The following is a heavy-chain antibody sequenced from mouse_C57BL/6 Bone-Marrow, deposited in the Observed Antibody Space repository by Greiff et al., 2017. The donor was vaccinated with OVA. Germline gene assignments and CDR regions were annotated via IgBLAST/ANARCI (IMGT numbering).Heavy chain of an antibody. CDR2: IYPGDGDT. CDR3: AYGNYVYFDY. D-gene: IGHD2-1*01. Sequence: QVQLKESGPELVKPGASVKISCKASGYAFSSSWMNWVKQRPGKGLEWIGRIYPGDGDTNYNGKFKGKATLTADKSSSTAYMQLSSLTSEDSAVYFCAYGNYVYFDYWGQGTTLTVSS. J-gene: IGHJ2*01. V-gene: IGHV1-82*01. CDR1: GYAFSSSW.